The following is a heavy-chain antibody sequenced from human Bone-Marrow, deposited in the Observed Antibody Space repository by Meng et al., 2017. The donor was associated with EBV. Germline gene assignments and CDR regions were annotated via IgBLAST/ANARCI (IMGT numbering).Heavy chain of an antibody. V-gene: IGHV1-69*01. D-gene: IGHD5-18*01. Sequence: QGQLRQSGAEVKRPGSSGKVSCRTSGGTFRSDAVSWVRQAPGQGLEWMGGIIPMFGAPDYAQRFQDRVTITADESTSTVYMELNSLRSEDTAVYYCARESGRGYSSDYWGQGTLVTVSS. CDR1: GGTFRSDA. J-gene: IGHJ4*02. CDR2: IIPMFGAP. CDR3: ARESGRGYSSDY.